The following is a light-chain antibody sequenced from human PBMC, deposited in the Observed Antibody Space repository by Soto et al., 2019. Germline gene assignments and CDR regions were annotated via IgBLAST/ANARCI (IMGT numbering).Light chain of an antibody. CDR2: GAS. CDR3: QQYGSSPPYT. Sequence: EIVLTQSPGTLSLSPGEGATLSCRASQSVSSNYLAWYQQKPGQAPRLLIFGASNRASDIPDRFSGSGSGTDFTLTISRLEPEDFAVYYCQQYGSSPPYTFGLGTKLEIK. CDR1: QSVSSNY. V-gene: IGKV3-20*01. J-gene: IGKJ2*01.